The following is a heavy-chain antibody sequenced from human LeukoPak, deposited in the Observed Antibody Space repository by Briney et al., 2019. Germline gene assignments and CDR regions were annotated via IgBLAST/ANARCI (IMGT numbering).Heavy chain of an antibody. Sequence: ASVKVSCKASGYSSTDYYIYWVRQAPGQGLEWMGWIKPNSGDTNYVQKFEGRVTMTRDTSISTAYMELSSLRSGDTAVYYCATKKYSGSFYAFWGQGTLVTVSS. D-gene: IGHD1-26*01. J-gene: IGHJ4*02. V-gene: IGHV1-2*02. CDR1: GYSSTDYY. CDR3: ATKKYSGSFYAF. CDR2: IKPNSGDT.